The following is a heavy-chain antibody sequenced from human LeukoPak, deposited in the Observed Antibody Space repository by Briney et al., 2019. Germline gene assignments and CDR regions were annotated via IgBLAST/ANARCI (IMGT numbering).Heavy chain of an antibody. Sequence: PSETLSLTCTVSGGSISYYYWTWIRQPPGKGLEWIGHIHYSGSTNYNPSLKSRVTISVDTSKNQFSLKLSSVTAADTAVYYCARLGYCSGGRCLNDYWGQGTLVTVSS. CDR2: IHYSGST. J-gene: IGHJ4*02. CDR1: GGSISYYY. V-gene: IGHV4-59*08. D-gene: IGHD2-15*01. CDR3: ARLGYCSGGRCLNDY.